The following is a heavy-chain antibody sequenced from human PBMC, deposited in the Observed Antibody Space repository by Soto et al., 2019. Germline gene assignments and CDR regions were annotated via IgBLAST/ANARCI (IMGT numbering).Heavy chain of an antibody. J-gene: IGHJ3*02. Sequence: ASVKVSCKASGYTFTGYYMHWVRQAPGQGLEWMGWINPNSGGTNYAQKFQGWVTMTRDTSISTAYMELSRLRYDDTAVYYCARDGLNQTGELAFDIWGQGTMVTVSS. V-gene: IGHV1-2*04. CDR3: ARDGLNQTGELAFDI. CDR2: INPNSGGT. CDR1: GYTFTGYY. D-gene: IGHD7-27*01.